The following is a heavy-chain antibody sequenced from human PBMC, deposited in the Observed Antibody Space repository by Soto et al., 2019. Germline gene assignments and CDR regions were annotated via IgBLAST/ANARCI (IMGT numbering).Heavy chain of an antibody. V-gene: IGHV4-31*03. CDR1: CGSISIGGYY. Sequence: LXLTFTVSCGSISIGGYYWSWIRQHPGKGLEWIGYIYYSGSTYYNPSLKSRVTISVDTSKNQFSLKLSSVTAADTAVYYCARGAFMDVWGQGTTVTVSS. CDR2: IYYSGST. CDR3: ARGAFMDV. J-gene: IGHJ6*02.